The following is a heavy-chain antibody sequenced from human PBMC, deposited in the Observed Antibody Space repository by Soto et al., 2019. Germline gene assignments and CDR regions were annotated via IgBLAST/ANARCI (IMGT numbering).Heavy chain of an antibody. D-gene: IGHD4-17*01. CDR1: GGTFSSYA. J-gene: IGHJ3*02. CDR2: IIPIFGTA. V-gene: IGHV1-69*13. Sequence: ASVKVSCKASGGTFSSYAISWVRQAPGQGLEWMGGIIPIFGTANYAQKFQGRVTITADESTSTAYMELRSLRSDDTAVYYCARDRGVTTVTTDAFDIWGQGTMVTVSS. CDR3: ARDRGVTTVTTDAFDI.